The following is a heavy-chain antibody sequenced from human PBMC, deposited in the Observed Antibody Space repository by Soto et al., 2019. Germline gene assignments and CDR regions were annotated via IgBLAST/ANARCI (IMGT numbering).Heavy chain of an antibody. J-gene: IGHJ4*02. Sequence: GGSLRLSYAASGFPCSSHNMNRVRQNPGKGLEWVSSISSSSSYIYYADSVKGRFTISRDNPNNTLYLQMNGLGAEDTAVYYCARRYPTSSLDFWGQGTLVTVSS. V-gene: IGHV3-21*01. CDR2: ISSSSSYI. D-gene: IGHD3-9*01. CDR1: GFPCSSHN. CDR3: ARRYPTSSLDF.